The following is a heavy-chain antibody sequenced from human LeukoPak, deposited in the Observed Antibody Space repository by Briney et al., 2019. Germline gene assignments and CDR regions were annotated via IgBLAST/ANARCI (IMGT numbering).Heavy chain of an antibody. Sequence: GGSLRLSCAASGLTFSIYSVHWVRQAPGKGLECVAFIRYDGSNKYYADSVKGRFTISRDNSKNTLYLQMNSLRAEDTAVYYCARGSDEFGYNLFDYWGQGTLVTVSS. CDR2: IRYDGSNK. D-gene: IGHD5-24*01. CDR3: ARGSDEFGYNLFDY. J-gene: IGHJ4*02. V-gene: IGHV3-30*02. CDR1: GLTFSIYS.